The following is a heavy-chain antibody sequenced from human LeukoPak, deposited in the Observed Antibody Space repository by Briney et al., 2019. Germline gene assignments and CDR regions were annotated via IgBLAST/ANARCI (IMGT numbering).Heavy chain of an antibody. CDR1: GFTFDDYA. CDR2: ISWNSGSI. CDR3: AKDREMATTRGYYFDY. D-gene: IGHD5-24*01. Sequence: GGSLRLSCAASGFTFDDYAMHWVRQAPGKGVEWVSGISWNSGSIGYADSVKGRFTISRDNAKNSLYLQMNSLRAEDTALYYCAKDREMATTRGYYFDYWGQGTLVTVSS. V-gene: IGHV3-9*01. J-gene: IGHJ4*02.